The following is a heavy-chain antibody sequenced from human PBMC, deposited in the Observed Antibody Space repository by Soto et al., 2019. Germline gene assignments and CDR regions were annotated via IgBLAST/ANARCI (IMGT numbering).Heavy chain of an antibody. CDR2: IWHDGRYE. D-gene: IGHD2-8*02. J-gene: IGHJ4*02. Sequence: QVQLVQSGGGVVQPGRSLRLSCVASGVSLSTYGMHWVRQAPGKGLEWVASIWHDGRYEFHADSVKGRFAISRDNSKNSLYLQMNRPRGEDTARYYWATEGGVGDESAWCDFWGQGTLVTVSS. CDR3: ATEGGVGDESAWCDF. CDR1: GVSLSTYG. V-gene: IGHV3-33*01.